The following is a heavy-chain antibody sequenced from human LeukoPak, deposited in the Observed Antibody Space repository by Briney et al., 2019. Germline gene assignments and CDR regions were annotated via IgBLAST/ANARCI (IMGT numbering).Heavy chain of an antibody. Sequence: GGSLRLSCAASGFTFSSYSMNWVRQAPGKGLEWVSSISSTRSYIYNADSVKGRFTISRDNAKNSLYLQMNSLRAEDTAVYYCATLVAATSAPEAHYYYMDVWGKGTTVTVSS. CDR2: ISSTRSYI. D-gene: IGHD2-15*01. J-gene: IGHJ6*03. CDR1: GFTFSSYS. V-gene: IGHV3-21*01. CDR3: ATLVAATSAPEAHYYYMDV.